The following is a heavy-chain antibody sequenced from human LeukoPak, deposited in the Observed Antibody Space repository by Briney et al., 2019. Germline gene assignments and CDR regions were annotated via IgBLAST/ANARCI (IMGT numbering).Heavy chain of an antibody. D-gene: IGHD3-10*01. CDR1: GGSISSSSYY. CDR2: IYYSGST. Sequence: PSETLSLTCTVSGGSISSSSYYWGWIRQPPGKRLEWIGSIYYSGSTYYNPSLKSRVTISVDTSKNQFSLKLSSVTAADTAVYYCARDPQGSRGWFEPWGQGTLVTVSS. CDR3: ARDPQGSRGWFEP. V-gene: IGHV4-39*07. J-gene: IGHJ5*02.